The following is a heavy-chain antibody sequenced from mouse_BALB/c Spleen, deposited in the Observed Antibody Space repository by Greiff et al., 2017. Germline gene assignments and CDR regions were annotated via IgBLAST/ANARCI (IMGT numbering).Heavy chain of an antibody. CDR3: AREAGYYGPWFAY. Sequence: EVKLMESGAELVKPGASVKLSCTASGFNIKDTYMHWVKQRPEQGLEWIGRIDPANGNTKYDPKFQGKATITADTSSNTAYLQLSSLTSEDTAVYYCAREAGYYGPWFAYWGQGTLVTVSA. D-gene: IGHD1-2*01. J-gene: IGHJ3*01. CDR2: IDPANGNT. V-gene: IGHV14-3*02. CDR1: GFNIKDTY.